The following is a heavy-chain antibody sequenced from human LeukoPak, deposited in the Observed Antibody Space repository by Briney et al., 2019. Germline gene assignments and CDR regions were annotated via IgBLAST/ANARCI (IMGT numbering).Heavy chain of an antibody. Sequence: VASVKVSCKVSGYTLNELSMHWVRQAHGKGLEWMGGFDPEDGETIYAQKFQGRVTMTEDTSTDTAYMELSSLRSEDTAVYYCATLRWFGGQIFDYWGQGTLVTVSS. D-gene: IGHD3-10*01. CDR1: GYTLNELS. CDR3: ATLRWFGGQIFDY. CDR2: FDPEDGET. V-gene: IGHV1-24*01. J-gene: IGHJ4*02.